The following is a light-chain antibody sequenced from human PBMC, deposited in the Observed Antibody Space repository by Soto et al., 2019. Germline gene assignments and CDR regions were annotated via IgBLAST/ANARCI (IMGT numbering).Light chain of an antibody. CDR1: QSISSW. J-gene: IGKJ4*01. V-gene: IGKV1-5*01. CDR3: QQYNSYPLP. Sequence: DIQMPQSPATRSASLGDRVTITCWASQSISSWLAWYQQKPGKAPTLLIYDASSLESGVPSRFSGSGSGTEFTLTISSLQPDDFATYYCQQYNSYPLPFGGGTNVDIK. CDR2: DAS.